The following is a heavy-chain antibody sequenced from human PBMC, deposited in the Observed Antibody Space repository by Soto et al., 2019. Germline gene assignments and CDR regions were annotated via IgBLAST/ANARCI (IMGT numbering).Heavy chain of an antibody. J-gene: IGHJ4*02. CDR2: ISAYNGNT. CDR3: ARGAGLYSSNSRTSRFDY. D-gene: IGHD6-13*01. V-gene: IGHV1-18*01. Sequence: QVQLVQSGAEVKKPGASVKVSCKASGYTFTSYGISWVRQAPGQGLEWMGWISAYNGNTNYAQKLQGRVTMPTDTSTSTAYMELRSLRSDDTAVYYCARGAGLYSSNSRTSRFDYWGQGTLVTVSS. CDR1: GYTFTSYG.